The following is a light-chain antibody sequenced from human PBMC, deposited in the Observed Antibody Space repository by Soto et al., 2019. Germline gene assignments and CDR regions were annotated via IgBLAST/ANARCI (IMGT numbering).Light chain of an antibody. Sequence: DIQMTQSPSSVSASVGDRVTITCRASQGISSWLAWYQQKPGTAPNLLISAASSLQSGVPSRFSGRGSGKDLTLIISTLQPEDFAIDYCQQANSFPLTFGGGTKVEIK. V-gene: IGKV1-12*01. CDR3: QQANSFPLT. CDR2: AAS. CDR1: QGISSW. J-gene: IGKJ4*01.